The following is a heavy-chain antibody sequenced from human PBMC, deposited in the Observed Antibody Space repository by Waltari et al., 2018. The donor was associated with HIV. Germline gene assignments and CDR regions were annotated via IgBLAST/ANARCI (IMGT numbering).Heavy chain of an antibody. J-gene: IGHJ3*01. CDR1: GGSVNTNSYY. CDR3: ARDLWRFVVLSATHDAFDL. Sequence: QMQLQESGPGLVNPSETLSLNCTVSGGSVNTNSYYWGWVRQPPGKGLEWIGSIYYTGYTDYNPSLKSRLSISIDTSENQVSRRLHSLTAADTAVYYCARDLWRFVVLSATHDAFDLWGQGTMVTVSS. CDR2: IYYTGYT. D-gene: IGHD2-21*01. V-gene: IGHV4-39*07.